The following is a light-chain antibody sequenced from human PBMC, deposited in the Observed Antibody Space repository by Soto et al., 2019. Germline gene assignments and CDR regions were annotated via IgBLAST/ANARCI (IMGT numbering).Light chain of an antibody. V-gene: IGKV3-15*01. CDR2: DAS. CDR3: QQYNNWPLT. Sequence: IVMTQSPATLSVSPGERAALSCRASQNINSNLAWYQQKPGQAPRLFIYDASTRATGISARFSGSGSGSEFTLTISSLQSEDFAVYYCQQYNNWPLTFGGGTKVEI. J-gene: IGKJ4*01. CDR1: QNINSN.